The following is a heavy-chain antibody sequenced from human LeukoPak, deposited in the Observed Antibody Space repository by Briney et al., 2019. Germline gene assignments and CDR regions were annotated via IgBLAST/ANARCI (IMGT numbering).Heavy chain of an antibody. V-gene: IGHV4-31*03. Sequence: PSETLSLTCTVSGGSISSGGYYWSWIRQHPGKGLEWIGYIYHSGSTYYNLSLKSRVTISVDTSKNQFSLKLSSVTAADTAVYYCARDSPSYYDSSGYDYWGQGTLVTVSS. J-gene: IGHJ4*02. CDR3: ARDSPSYYDSSGYDY. D-gene: IGHD3-22*01. CDR1: GGSISSGGYY. CDR2: IYHSGST.